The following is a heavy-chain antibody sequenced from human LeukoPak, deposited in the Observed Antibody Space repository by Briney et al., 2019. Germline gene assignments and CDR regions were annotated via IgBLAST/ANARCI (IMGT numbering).Heavy chain of an antibody. J-gene: IGHJ4*02. CDR1: GLSFSSYG. Sequence: GGSLRLSCAASGLSFSSYGMHWVRQAPGRGLEWVAVISYDGNNKYYADSVKGRFTISRDNSKNTLYLQMNSLRAEDTAVYYCAKSPYDILTGHFDYWGQGTLVTVSS. CDR3: AKSPYDILTGHFDY. CDR2: ISYDGNNK. D-gene: IGHD3-9*01. V-gene: IGHV3-30*18.